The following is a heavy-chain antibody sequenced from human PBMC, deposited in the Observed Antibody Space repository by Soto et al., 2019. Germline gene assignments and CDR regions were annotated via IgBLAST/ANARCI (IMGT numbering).Heavy chain of an antibody. Sequence: GGSLRLSCAASGFTFSSYGMHWVRQAPGKGLEWVAVIWYDGSNKYYADSVKGRFTISRDNSKNTLYLQMNSLRAEDTAVYYCATNTGEATILGYWGQGTLVTVSS. CDR1: GFTFSSYG. CDR3: ATNTGEATILGY. V-gene: IGHV3-33*01. CDR2: IWYDGSNK. J-gene: IGHJ4*02. D-gene: IGHD5-12*01.